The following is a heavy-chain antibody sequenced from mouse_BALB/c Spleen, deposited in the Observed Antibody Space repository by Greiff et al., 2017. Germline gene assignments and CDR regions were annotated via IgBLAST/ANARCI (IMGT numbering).Heavy chain of an antibody. CDR2: ISSGGST. J-gene: IGHJ2*01. CDR3: ARGRGPFDY. Sequence: DVHLVESGGGLVKPGGSLKLSCAASGFTFSSYAMSWVRQTPEKRLEWVASISSGGSTYYPDSVKGRFTISRDNARNILYLQMSSLRSEDTAMYYCARGRGPFDYWGQGTTLTVSS. D-gene: IGHD3-3*01. CDR1: GFTFSSYA. V-gene: IGHV5-6-5*01.